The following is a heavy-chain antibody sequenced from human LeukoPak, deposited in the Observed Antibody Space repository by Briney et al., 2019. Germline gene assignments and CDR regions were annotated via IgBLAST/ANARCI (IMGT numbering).Heavy chain of an antibody. V-gene: IGHV5-51*01. CDR2: IYPGDSDS. J-gene: IGHJ3*02. CDR1: GYSFTSYW. Sequence: GESLQISCKGSGYSFTSYWIGWVRQMPGKGLEWMGIIYPGDSDSRYSPSFQGQVTISADKSISTAYLQWSSLKASDTAMYYCARPESRAARFAFDIWGQGTMLTVS. D-gene: IGHD6-6*01. CDR3: ARPESRAARFAFDI.